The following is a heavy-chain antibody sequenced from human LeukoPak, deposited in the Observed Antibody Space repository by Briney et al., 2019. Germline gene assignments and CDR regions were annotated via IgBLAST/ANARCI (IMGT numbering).Heavy chain of an antibody. CDR1: GYTFTSYG. Sequence: GGSVKVSCKASGYTFTSYGISWVRQAPGQGLEWMGWISAYNGNTNYAQKLQGRVTMTTDTSTSTAYMELRSLRSDDTAVYYCARDLYDSSGYYAFDIWGQGTMVTVSS. J-gene: IGHJ3*02. CDR3: ARDLYDSSGYYAFDI. CDR2: ISAYNGNT. D-gene: IGHD3-22*01. V-gene: IGHV1-18*01.